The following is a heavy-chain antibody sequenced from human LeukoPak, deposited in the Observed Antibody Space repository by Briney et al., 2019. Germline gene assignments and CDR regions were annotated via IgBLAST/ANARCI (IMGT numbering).Heavy chain of an antibody. CDR2: INHSGST. V-gene: IGHV4-34*01. D-gene: IGHD3-10*01. CDR1: GGSFSGYY. Sequence: SETLSLTCAVYGGSFSGYYWSWIRQPPAKGLDLIGEINHSGSTNYNPSLKSRVTISVDTSKNQFSLKLSSVTAADTAVYYCARWHYYGSGSYYKHAFDIWGQGTMVTVSS. J-gene: IGHJ3*02. CDR3: ARWHYYGSGSYYKHAFDI.